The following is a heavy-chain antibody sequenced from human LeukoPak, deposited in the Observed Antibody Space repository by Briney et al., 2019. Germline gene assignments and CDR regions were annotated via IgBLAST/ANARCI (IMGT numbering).Heavy chain of an antibody. CDR2: ISSGGGSI. V-gene: IGHV3-21*04. Sequence: GGSLRLSCSASGFTFSSYSIDWVRQAPGKGLEWVSFISSGGGSISYADAVKGRFTISRDNSKYTLFLQMNSLRAEDTAVYYCARDPNGDYIGAFDMWGPGTMVTVSS. CDR1: GFTFSSYS. D-gene: IGHD4-17*01. CDR3: ARDPNGDYIGAFDM. J-gene: IGHJ3*02.